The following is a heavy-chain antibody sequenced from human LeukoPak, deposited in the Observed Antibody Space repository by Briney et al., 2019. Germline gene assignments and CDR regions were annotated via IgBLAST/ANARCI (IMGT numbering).Heavy chain of an antibody. Sequence: GGSLRLSCAASGFTFSDHYMDWVRHAPGKGLEWVGRTRNKANSYTTEYAASVKGRFTISRDDSKNSLYLQMNSLKTEDTAVYYCASGSRGWYVWGQGTLVTVSS. CDR3: ASGSRGWYV. D-gene: IGHD6-19*01. CDR2: TRNKANSYTT. J-gene: IGHJ4*02. CDR1: GFTFSDHY. V-gene: IGHV3-72*01.